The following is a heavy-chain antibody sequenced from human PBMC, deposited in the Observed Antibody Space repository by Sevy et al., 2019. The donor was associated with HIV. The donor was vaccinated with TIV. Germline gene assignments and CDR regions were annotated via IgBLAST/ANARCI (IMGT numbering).Heavy chain of an antibody. CDR3: AKGRIPSIGTLGPFDS. CDR1: GFSLSNYA. D-gene: IGHD6-6*01. J-gene: IGHJ4*02. V-gene: IGHV3-23*01. Sequence: GGSLGLSCAASGFSLSNYAMSWVRQAPGKGLEWFSTKTGSAGVTYYADSVKGRFTISRDNSKNTLFLQMNSLRAEDTALYYCAKGRIPSIGTLGPFDSWGQGTLVTVSS. CDR2: KTGSAGVT.